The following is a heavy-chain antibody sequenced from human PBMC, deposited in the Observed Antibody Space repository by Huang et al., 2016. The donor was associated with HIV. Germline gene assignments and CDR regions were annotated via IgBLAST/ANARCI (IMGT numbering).Heavy chain of an antibody. CDR1: GGSLSGYY. CDR3: ARDATKNPRGWFDP. V-gene: IGHV4-34*02. D-gene: IGHD3-10*01. Sequence: QVHLQQWGAGLLKSAGTLSLTCAVYGGSLSGYYWSWLRQTPGKGLVWIGEVNHLGIPNYNPSLKSRVSISMDESKKQFSLKLKFISDADTAVYFCARDATKNPRGWFDPWGQGSLVTVSS. CDR2: VNHLGIP. J-gene: IGHJ5*02.